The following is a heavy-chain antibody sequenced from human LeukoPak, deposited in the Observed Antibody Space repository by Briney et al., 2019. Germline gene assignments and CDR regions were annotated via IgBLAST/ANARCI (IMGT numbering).Heavy chain of an antibody. Sequence: PSETLSLTCTVSGGSISSYSWSWIRQPPGKELEYIGYIHYSGSANYNPSLKSRVTISVDTSKNQFSLKLRSVTAADAAVYYCARGTKRGYSYGYESDAFDIWGQGTMVTVSS. D-gene: IGHD5-18*01. CDR1: GGSISSYS. J-gene: IGHJ3*02. CDR2: IHYSGSA. V-gene: IGHV4-59*01. CDR3: ARGTKRGYSYGYESDAFDI.